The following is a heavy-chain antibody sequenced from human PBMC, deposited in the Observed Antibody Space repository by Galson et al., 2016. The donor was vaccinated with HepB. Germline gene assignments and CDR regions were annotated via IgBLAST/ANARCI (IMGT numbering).Heavy chain of an antibody. J-gene: IGHJ4*02. CDR3: AKEAYCGGDCWDYFDY. V-gene: IGHV3-23*01. CDR2: ISSHGRT. D-gene: IGHD2-21*02. CDR1: GFTFSTYA. Sequence: RLSCAVSGFTFSTYAMSWVRQAPGKGLEWVSGISSHGRTYYGDSVKGRFTISRDNSNDMLYLQMNSLRAEDTAVYYCAKEAYCGGDCWDYFDYWGQGVLVTVSS.